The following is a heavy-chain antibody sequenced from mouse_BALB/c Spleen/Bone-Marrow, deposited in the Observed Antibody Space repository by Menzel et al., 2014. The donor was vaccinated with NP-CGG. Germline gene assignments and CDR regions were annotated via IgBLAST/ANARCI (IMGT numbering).Heavy chain of an antibody. Sequence: QVQLKESGPGLVAPSQSLSITCTVSGVSLTSYGVHWVRQPPGKGLEWLGVIWAGGSTNYNSALMSRLSISKDNSKSQVFLKMNSLQTDDTAMYYCARDRGPPYWGQGTLVTVSA. CDR2: IWAGGST. D-gene: IGHD3-1*01. V-gene: IGHV2-9*02. J-gene: IGHJ3*01. CDR3: ARDRGPPY. CDR1: GVSLTSYG.